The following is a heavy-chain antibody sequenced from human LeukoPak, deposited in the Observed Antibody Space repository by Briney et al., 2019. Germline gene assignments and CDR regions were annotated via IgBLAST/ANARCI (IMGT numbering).Heavy chain of an antibody. Sequence: GASVTVSCKASGYTFTSYGISWVRQAPGQGLEWMGWISAYNGNTNYAQKFQGRVTLTSDTSTSTVYMELSSLRSDDTAVYYCARDGRRITVAGTGDNWGQGTLVTVSS. CDR2: ISAYNGNT. CDR3: ARDGRRITVAGTGDN. V-gene: IGHV1-18*01. CDR1: GYTFTSYG. D-gene: IGHD6-19*01. J-gene: IGHJ4*02.